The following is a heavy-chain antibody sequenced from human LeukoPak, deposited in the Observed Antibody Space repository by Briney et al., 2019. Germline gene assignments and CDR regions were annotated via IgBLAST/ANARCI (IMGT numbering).Heavy chain of an antibody. CDR1: GASMTTYY. V-gene: IGHV4-4*07. Sequence: SETLSLTCTVSGASMTTYYWSWIRQPAGKGLEWIGHVHSSGSTNYNPSLKSRVTMSVDTSKNQFSLKVSSVTAADTALYYCARRSSMETFYDQWGQGTLVTVSS. J-gene: IGHJ4*02. D-gene: IGHD2-2*01. CDR3: ARRSSMETFYDQ. CDR2: VHSSGST.